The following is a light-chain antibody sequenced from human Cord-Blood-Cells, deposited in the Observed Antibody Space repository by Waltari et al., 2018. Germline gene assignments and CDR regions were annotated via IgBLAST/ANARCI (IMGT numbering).Light chain of an antibody. V-gene: IGLV2-11*01. J-gene: IGLJ3*02. CDR3: CSYAGSYTWV. CDR2: DVS. CDR1: SSDVGGYNY. Sequence: QSALTQPRSVSGSPGPSVTISCTGTSSDVGGYNYVSWYQQHPGKAPKRMLYDVSKRPSGVPDRFSGSKSGNTASLTISGLQAEDEADYYCCSYAGSYTWVFGGGTKLTVL.